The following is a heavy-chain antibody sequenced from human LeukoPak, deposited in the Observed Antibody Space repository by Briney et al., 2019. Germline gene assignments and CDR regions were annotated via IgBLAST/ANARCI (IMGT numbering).Heavy chain of an antibody. J-gene: IGHJ5*02. CDR3: ARDTYLYGSGSYSGLDP. D-gene: IGHD3-10*01. Sequence: HVASVEVSCKASGFTFSNYGISWVRQAPGQGLEWMGWISADNGNTNYAQKFQGRVTTTTDTSTSTAYMELRSLRSDDTAMYYCARDTYLYGSGSYSGLDPWGQGTLVTVSS. V-gene: IGHV1-18*01. CDR1: GFTFSNYG. CDR2: ISADNGNT.